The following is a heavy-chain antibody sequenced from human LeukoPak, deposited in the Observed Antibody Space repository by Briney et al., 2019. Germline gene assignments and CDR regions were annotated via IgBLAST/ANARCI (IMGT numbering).Heavy chain of an antibody. Sequence: SVKVSCKASGGTFSSYTISWVRQAPGQGLEWMGRIIPILGIGNYAQKFQGRVTITADKSTSTAYMELSSLRSEDTAVYYCARKLGSNIDYWGQGTLVTVSS. CDR3: ARKLGSNIDY. CDR1: GGTFSSYT. CDR2: IIPILGIG. D-gene: IGHD4-11*01. V-gene: IGHV1-69*02. J-gene: IGHJ4*02.